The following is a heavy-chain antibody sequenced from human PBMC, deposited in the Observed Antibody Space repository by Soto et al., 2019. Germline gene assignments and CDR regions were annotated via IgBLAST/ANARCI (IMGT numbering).Heavy chain of an antibody. CDR1: GGSISSYY. D-gene: IGHD5-12*01. Sequence: SGGSISSYYWNWVRQPPGKGLEWIGYIYDSGSTNYNPSLKGRVTISVDTSKNQFSLKLTSVTAADTAVYYCARRPGYGNAFDSWGQGTMGTVSS. V-gene: IGHV4-59*08. CDR3: ARRPGYGNAFDS. CDR2: IYDSGST. J-gene: IGHJ4*02.